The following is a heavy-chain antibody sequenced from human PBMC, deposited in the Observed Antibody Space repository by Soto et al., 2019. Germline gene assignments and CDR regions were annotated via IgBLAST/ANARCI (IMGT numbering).Heavy chain of an antibody. V-gene: IGHV5-51*01. J-gene: IGHJ4*02. Sequence: PGESLKISCKGSGYALTTYWIAWVRQMPGKGLEWMGIIFPRDSDTKYSPSFQGQVTISADKSTTTAHLQWSGLKASDTAMYYCARSIYDSSGSKPSVTPGLQYYSDYWGQGTLVTVSS. CDR2: IFPRDSDT. D-gene: IGHD3-22*01. CDR3: ARSIYDSSGSKPSVTPGLQYYSDY. CDR1: GYALTTYW.